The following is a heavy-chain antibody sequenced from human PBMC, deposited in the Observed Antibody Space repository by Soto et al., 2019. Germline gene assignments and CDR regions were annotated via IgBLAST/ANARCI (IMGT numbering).Heavy chain of an antibody. J-gene: IGHJ4*02. CDR3: ARVIWDTAMVPHLDY. D-gene: IGHD5-18*01. CDR2: IIPILGIA. CDR1: GGTFSSYT. V-gene: IGHV1-69*02. Sequence: SVKVSCKASGGTFSSYTISWVRQAPGQGLEWMGRIIPILGIANYAQKFQGRVTITADKSTSTAYMELSSLRSEDTAVYYCARVIWDTAMVPHLDYWGQGTLVTVSS.